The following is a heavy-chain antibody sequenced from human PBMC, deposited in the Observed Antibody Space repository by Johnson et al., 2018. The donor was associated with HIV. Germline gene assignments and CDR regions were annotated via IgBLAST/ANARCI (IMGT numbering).Heavy chain of an antibody. D-gene: IGHD2-21*02. J-gene: IGHJ3*02. CDR1: GFTFSSYA. CDR3: ASGVTPRAPLRI. CDR2: ISYDGSNK. Sequence: VQLVESGGGVVQPGRSLRLSCAASGFTFSSYAMHWVRQAPGKGLEWVAVISYDGSNKYYADSVKGRFTISRDNSKNTLYLQMNSLRAEDTAVYYCASGVTPRAPLRIWGQGTMVTVSS. V-gene: IGHV3-30-3*01.